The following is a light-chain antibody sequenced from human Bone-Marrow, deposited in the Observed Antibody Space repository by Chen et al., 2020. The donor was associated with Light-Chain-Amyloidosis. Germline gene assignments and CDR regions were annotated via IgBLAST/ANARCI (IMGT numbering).Light chain of an antibody. CDR1: SSDVGTYNH. V-gene: IGLV2-8*01. Sequence: QSALTQPPSASGSPGQSVTISCTGTSSDVGTYNHVSWYQKHPGKAPKLMLYEVSKRTSRVPDRFSGSKSGNTASLTVSGLQAEDEADYYCTSHAGSNNVLFGGGTKLTVL. CDR2: EVS. J-gene: IGLJ2*01. CDR3: TSHAGSNNVL.